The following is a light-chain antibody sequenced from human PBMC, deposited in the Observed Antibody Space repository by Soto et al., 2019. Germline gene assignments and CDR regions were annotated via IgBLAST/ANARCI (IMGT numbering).Light chain of an antibody. CDR2: AAS. CDR3: EQYNNWPWT. CDR1: QSISNN. Sequence: EIVMTQSPATLSVSPGERATLSCRASQSISNNVAWYQQKPGQAPRLLIYAASTRAIAIPARFSGSGSGTEFTITISSLQSEDIALYYCEQYNNWPWTFGQGTKVEIK. V-gene: IGKV3-15*01. J-gene: IGKJ1*01.